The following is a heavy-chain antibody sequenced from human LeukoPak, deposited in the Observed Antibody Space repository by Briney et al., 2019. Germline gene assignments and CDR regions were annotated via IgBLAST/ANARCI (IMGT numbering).Heavy chain of an antibody. J-gene: IGHJ4*02. CDR3: ATAPSARLLNYFDY. Sequence: ASVKVSCKVSGYTLTELSMHWVRQAPGKGLEWMGGFEPEDGETIYAQKFQGRVTMTEDTSTDTAYMELSSLRSEDTAVYYCATAPSARLLNYFDYWGQGTLVTVSS. CDR2: FEPEDGET. V-gene: IGHV1-24*01. D-gene: IGHD3-22*01. CDR1: GYTLTELS.